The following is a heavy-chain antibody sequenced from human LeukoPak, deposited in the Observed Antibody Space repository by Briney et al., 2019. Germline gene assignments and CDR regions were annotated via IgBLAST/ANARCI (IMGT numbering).Heavy chain of an antibody. J-gene: IGHJ4*02. CDR3: ARALNPLTGTYYFDY. CDR1: GASINSHY. Sequence: SETLSLTCSVSGASINSHYWTWSRQPAGKGLEWIGRIYISGSTNYSPSLKSRVTMSVDTSKNQFSLNLISVTAADTAVYYCARALNPLTGTYYFDYWGQGTLVTVSS. V-gene: IGHV4-4*07. CDR2: IYISGST. D-gene: IGHD4/OR15-4a*01.